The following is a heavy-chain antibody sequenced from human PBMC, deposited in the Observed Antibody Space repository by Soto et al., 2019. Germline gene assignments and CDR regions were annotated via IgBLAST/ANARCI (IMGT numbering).Heavy chain of an antibody. CDR1: GGSISSDDYY. D-gene: IGHD6-6*01. J-gene: IGHJ4*02. Sequence: QVQLQESGPGLVKPSQTLSLTCTVSGGSISSDDYYWTWVRQPPGKGLEWIGFIYYSGKTKYNPCLESRVTISIDTSKNHFSLKLSSVSAADTAVYYCAGDRSNSPDYFDYWGQGTLVTVSS. CDR2: IYYSGKT. V-gene: IGHV4-30-4*01. CDR3: AGDRSNSPDYFDY.